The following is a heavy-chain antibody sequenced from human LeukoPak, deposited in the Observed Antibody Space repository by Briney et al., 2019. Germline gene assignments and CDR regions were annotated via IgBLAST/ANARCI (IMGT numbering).Heavy chain of an antibody. Sequence: QPGGSLRLSCAASGFAFSSYAMSWVRQAPGKGLEWVSGFSSGGTGTYYADSVKGRFTISRDNSRNTLNLQMNSLRAEDTAVYYCARAKPKNMVRGLIMRRESRYYFDYWGQGTLVTVSS. CDR3: ARAKPKNMVRGLIMRRESRYYFDY. V-gene: IGHV3-23*01. CDR2: FSSGGTGT. J-gene: IGHJ4*02. D-gene: IGHD3-10*01. CDR1: GFAFSSYA.